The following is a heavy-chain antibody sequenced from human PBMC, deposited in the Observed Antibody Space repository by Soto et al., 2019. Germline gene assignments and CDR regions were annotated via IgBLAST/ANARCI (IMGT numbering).Heavy chain of an antibody. CDR2: ISSSSSYI. D-gene: IGHD4-17*01. Sequence: GSLRLSCAASGFTFSSYSMNWVRQAPGKGLEWVSSISSSSSYIYYADSVKGRFTISRDNAKNSLYLQMNSLRAEDTAVYYCARKIWAMTTVTTYDAFDIWGQGTMVTVSS. J-gene: IGHJ3*02. CDR1: GFTFSSYS. V-gene: IGHV3-21*01. CDR3: ARKIWAMTTVTTYDAFDI.